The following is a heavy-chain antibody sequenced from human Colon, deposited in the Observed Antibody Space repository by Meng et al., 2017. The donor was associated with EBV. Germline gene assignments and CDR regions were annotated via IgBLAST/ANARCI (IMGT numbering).Heavy chain of an antibody. CDR3: VRVGQWLPIDY. CDR1: GGSSSSSNW. Sequence: QVQLQESGPGLVKPSGXLSRTCAVSGGSSSSSNWWSWVRQPPGKGLEWIGEIYHRGSTNYNPSLKSRVTISVDKSKNQFSLNLSSVTAADTAVYYCVRVGQWLPIDYWGQGTLVTVSS. V-gene: IGHV4-4*02. J-gene: IGHJ4*02. D-gene: IGHD6-19*01. CDR2: IYHRGST.